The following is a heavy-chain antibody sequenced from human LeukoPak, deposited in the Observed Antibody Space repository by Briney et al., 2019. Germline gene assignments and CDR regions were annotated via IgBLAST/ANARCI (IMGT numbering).Heavy chain of an antibody. Sequence: SETLSLTCTVSGGSISSHYWSWIRQPPGKGLEWTGYIYYSGSTNYNPSLKSRVTISVDTSKNQFSLKLSSVTAADTAVYYCARGGIVGNTERKNHFDYWGQGTLVTVSS. D-gene: IGHD3-22*01. CDR2: IYYSGST. J-gene: IGHJ4*02. CDR1: GGSISSHY. V-gene: IGHV4-59*11. CDR3: ARGGIVGNTERKNHFDY.